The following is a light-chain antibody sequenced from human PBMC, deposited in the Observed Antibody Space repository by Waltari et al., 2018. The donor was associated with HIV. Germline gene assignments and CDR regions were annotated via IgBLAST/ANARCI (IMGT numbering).Light chain of an antibody. V-gene: IGLV1-47*01. CDR2: WNS. CDR3: ASWDDSLSGWV. J-gene: IGLJ3*02. CDR1: SSNIGSTY. Sequence: SVLTQPPSASRTPGQRVTISCSGSSSNIGSTYVYWYQYFPGATPKLRIYWNSQRTSGAPDRFSGSKSGTSASLAISGLRPEDETDYYCASWDDSLSGWVFGGGTKVTVL.